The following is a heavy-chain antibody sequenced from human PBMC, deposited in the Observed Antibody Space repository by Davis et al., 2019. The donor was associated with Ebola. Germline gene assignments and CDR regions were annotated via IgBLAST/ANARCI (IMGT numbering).Heavy chain of an antibody. Sequence: LSLTCAVYGGPFSGYYWSWIRQPPGKGLEWVAVIWYDGSNKYYADSVKGRFTISRDNSKNTLYLQMNSLRAEDTAVYYCARDPLWYCSSTSCYPDYWGQGTLVTVSS. V-gene: IGHV3-33*08. CDR2: IWYDGSNK. CDR3: ARDPLWYCSSTSCYPDY. J-gene: IGHJ4*02. D-gene: IGHD2-2*01. CDR1: GGPFSGYY.